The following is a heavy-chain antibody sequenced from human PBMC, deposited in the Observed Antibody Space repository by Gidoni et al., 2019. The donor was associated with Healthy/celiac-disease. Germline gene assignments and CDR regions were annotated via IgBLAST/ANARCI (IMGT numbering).Heavy chain of an antibody. CDR3: ARDIDRFFDP. J-gene: IGHJ5*02. CDR1: ISSYY. D-gene: IGHD3-3*01. Sequence: ISSYYWSWIRQPPGKGLEWIGYIYYSGSTNYNPSLKSRVTISVDTSKNQFSLKLSSVTAADTAVYYCARDIDRFFDPWGQGTLVTVSS. CDR2: IYYSGST. V-gene: IGHV4-59*01.